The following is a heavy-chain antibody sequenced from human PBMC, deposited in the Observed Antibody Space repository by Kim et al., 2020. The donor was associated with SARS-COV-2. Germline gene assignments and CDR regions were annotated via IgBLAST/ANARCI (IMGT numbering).Heavy chain of an antibody. Sequence: GGSLRLSCAASGFTFSSYWMHWVRQAPGKGLVWVSRINSDGSSTSYADSVKGRFTISRDNAKNTLYLQMNSLRAEDTAVYYCARDYSSSWYFDYYYYGMDVWGQGNTVTVSS. CDR3: ARDYSSSWYFDYYYYGMDV. V-gene: IGHV3-74*01. CDR2: INSDGSST. D-gene: IGHD6-13*01. CDR1: GFTFSSYW. J-gene: IGHJ6*02.